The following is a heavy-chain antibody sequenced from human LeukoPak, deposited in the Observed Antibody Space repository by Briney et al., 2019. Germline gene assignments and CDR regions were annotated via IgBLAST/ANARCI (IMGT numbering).Heavy chain of an antibody. CDR1: GYTFTSYG. D-gene: IGHD3-22*01. V-gene: IGHV1-69*13. J-gene: IGHJ4*02. CDR2: IIPIFGTA. Sequence: ASVKVSCKASGYTFTSYGISWVRQAPGQGLEWMGGIIPIFGTANYAQKFQGRVTITADESTSTADMELNSLRSEDTAVYYCARGPYDSSGYPMAYWGQGTLVTVSS. CDR3: ARGPYDSSGYPMAY.